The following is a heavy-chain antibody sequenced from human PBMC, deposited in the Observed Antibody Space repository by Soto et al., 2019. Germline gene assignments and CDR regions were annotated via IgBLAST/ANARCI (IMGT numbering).Heavy chain of an antibody. J-gene: IGHJ4*02. V-gene: IGHV4-30-2*01. CDR3: ARAPIVLVPAALRLPQGFDY. D-gene: IGHD2-2*01. Sequence: QLQLQESGSGLVKPSQTLSLTCAVSGGSISSGGYSWSWIRQPPGKGLEWIGYIYHSGSTYYNPSLKSRVTISVDRSKNQFSLKLSSVTAADTAVYYCARAPIVLVPAALRLPQGFDYWGQGTLVTVSS. CDR1: GGSISSGGYS. CDR2: IYHSGST.